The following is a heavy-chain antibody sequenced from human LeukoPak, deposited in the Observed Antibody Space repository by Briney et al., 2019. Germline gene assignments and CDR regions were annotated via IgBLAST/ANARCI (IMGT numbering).Heavy chain of an antibody. CDR3: ARGVGITMVRGANFDY. V-gene: IGHV1-2*02. D-gene: IGHD3-10*01. Sequence: ASVKVSCKASGYTFTGYYMHWVRQAPGQGLEWMGWINPNSGGTNYAQKFQGRVTMTRNTSISTAYMELSSLRSEDTAVYYCARGVGITMVRGANFDYWGQGTLVTVSS. CDR2: INPNSGGT. J-gene: IGHJ4*02. CDR1: GYTFTGYY.